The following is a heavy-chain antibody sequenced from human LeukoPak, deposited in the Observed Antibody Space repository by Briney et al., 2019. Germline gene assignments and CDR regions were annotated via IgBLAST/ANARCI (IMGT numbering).Heavy chain of an antibody. D-gene: IGHD1-26*01. CDR3: ASIGDRGPYFDY. J-gene: IGHJ4*02. CDR1: GFTFSSYS. CDR2: ISSSSSYI. Sequence: PGGSLRLSCAASGFTFSSYSMNWVRQAPGKGLEWVSSISSSSSYIYYADSVKGRFTISRDNAKNSLYLQMNSLRAEDTAVYYCASIGDRGPYFDYWGQGTLVTVSS. V-gene: IGHV3-21*01.